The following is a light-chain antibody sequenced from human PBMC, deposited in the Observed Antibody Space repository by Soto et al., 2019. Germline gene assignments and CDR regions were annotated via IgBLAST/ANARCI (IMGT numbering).Light chain of an antibody. J-gene: IGKJ2*01. CDR2: NAS. Sequence: DIQMTQSPSTLSASVGDRVTITCRASQSINSWLAWYQQKPGKAPKLLIYNASSLESGVPSTFSGSGSGTKFTLTISSLQPDDFATYYCQQYNNYHTFGQGTKVDIK. V-gene: IGKV1-5*01. CDR3: QQYNNYHT. CDR1: QSINSW.